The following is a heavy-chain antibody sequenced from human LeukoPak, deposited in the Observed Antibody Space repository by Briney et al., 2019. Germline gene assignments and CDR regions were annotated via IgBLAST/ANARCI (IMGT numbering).Heavy chain of an antibody. CDR2: IYYTGIT. Sequence: KPSETLSLTCTVSGGSISTNDYYWGWIRQPPGKGLEWIGTIYYTGITYYNPSLKSRVTISVDTSKNQFSLKLSSVTAADTAVYYCAREELRYFDWLLNWFDPWGQGTLVTVSS. D-gene: IGHD3-9*01. J-gene: IGHJ5*02. CDR1: GGSISTNDYY. CDR3: AREELRYFDWLLNWFDP. V-gene: IGHV4-39*02.